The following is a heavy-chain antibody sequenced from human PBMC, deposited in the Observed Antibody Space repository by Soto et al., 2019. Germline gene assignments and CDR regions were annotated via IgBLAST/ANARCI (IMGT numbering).Heavy chain of an antibody. CDR3: AXERWTCSGGACYGDFDY. D-gene: IGHD2-15*01. CDR2: IYHTGST. V-gene: IGHV4-59*11. Sequence: GSSQIDHFWTWIRQTPVKKLEWIGNIYHTGSTNYNPSLESRVTASIDTSKNQFSLHLKSVTAADTAVYYCAXERWTCSGGACYGDFDYWGQGTLVTVSS. CDR1: GSSQIDHF. J-gene: IGHJ4*02.